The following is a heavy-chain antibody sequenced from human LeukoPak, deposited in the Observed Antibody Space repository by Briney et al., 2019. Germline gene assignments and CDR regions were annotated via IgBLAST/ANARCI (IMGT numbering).Heavy chain of an antibody. Sequence: ASVKVSCKASGYTFTGYYMHWVRQAPGQGLEWMGWINPNSGGTNYAQKFQGRVTMTRDTSISTAYMELSRLRSDDTAVYYCARVPAYYDREIDYWGQGTLVTVSS. CDR1: GYTFTGYY. CDR3: ARVPAYYDREIDY. CDR2: INPNSGGT. D-gene: IGHD3-22*01. V-gene: IGHV1-2*02. J-gene: IGHJ4*02.